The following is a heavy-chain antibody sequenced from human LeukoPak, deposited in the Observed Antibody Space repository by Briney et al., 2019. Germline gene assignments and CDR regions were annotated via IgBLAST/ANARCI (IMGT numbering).Heavy chain of an antibody. CDR1: GFTFSSYD. J-gene: IGHJ4*02. CDR3: ARKLTGTTYFDC. Sequence: GGSLRLSCAASGFTFSSYDMNWVRQAPGKGLEWVSYIHSSGGTIYYADSVKGRFTISRDSAKNSVYLRMNSLRSEDTALYYCARKLTGTTYFDCWGQGTLVTVSS. V-gene: IGHV3-48*03. D-gene: IGHD1-1*01. CDR2: IHSSGGTI.